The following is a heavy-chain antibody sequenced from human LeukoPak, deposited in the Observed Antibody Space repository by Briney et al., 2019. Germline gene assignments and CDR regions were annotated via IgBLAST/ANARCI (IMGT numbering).Heavy chain of an antibody. CDR2: ISAYNGNT. CDR3: ARSVMGGAFDI. D-gene: IGHD3-16*01. Sequence: VASVTVSCKASGYTFTSYGISWVRQAPGQGLEWMGWISAYNGNTNYAQKLRGRVTMTTDTSTSTAYMELRSLRSDDTAVYYCARSVMGGAFDIWGQGTMVTVSS. CDR1: GYTFTSYG. J-gene: IGHJ3*02. V-gene: IGHV1-18*01.